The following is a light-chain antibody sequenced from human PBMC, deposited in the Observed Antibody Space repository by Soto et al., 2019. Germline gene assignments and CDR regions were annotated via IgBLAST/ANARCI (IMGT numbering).Light chain of an antibody. CDR1: NSDIGGYNY. CDR2: DVS. CDR3: SSYTSRSTLVV. Sequence: QSALTQPASVSGSPGQSITISCTGTNSDIGGYNYVSWYQQHPGKAPKLLIYDVSNRPSGVSYRFSGSKSGNTASLTISGLQAEDYADYYCSSYTSRSTLVVFGGGTKLTVL. J-gene: IGLJ2*01. V-gene: IGLV2-14*03.